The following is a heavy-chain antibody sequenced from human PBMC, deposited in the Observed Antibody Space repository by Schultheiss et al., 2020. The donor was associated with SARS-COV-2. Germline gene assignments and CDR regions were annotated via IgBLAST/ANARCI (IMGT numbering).Heavy chain of an antibody. CDR1: GGSISSYY. V-gene: IGHV4-59*08. CDR2: IYYSGST. CDR3: ARTYCSSTSCLYGYYYYYMDV. Sequence: SETLSLTCTVSGGSISSYYWSWIRQPPRKGLEWIGYIYYSGSTNYNPSLKSRVTISVDTSKNQFSLKLSSVTAADTAVYYCARTYCSSTSCLYGYYYYYMDVWGKGTTVTVSS. D-gene: IGHD2-2*01. J-gene: IGHJ6*03.